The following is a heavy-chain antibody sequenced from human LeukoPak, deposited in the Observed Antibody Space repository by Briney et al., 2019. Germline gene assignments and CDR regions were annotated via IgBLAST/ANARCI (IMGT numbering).Heavy chain of an antibody. CDR2: IYYSGST. V-gene: IGHV4-59*01. CDR1: GGSISSYY. D-gene: IGHD6-19*01. J-gene: IGHJ4*02. CDR3: ARVYSSGWDYFYY. Sequence: PSETLSLTCTVSGGSISSYYWSWIRQPPGKGLEWIGYIYYSGSTNYNPSRKSRVTISVDTSKNQFSLKLSSVTAADTAVYYCARVYSSGWDYFYYWGQGTLVTVSS.